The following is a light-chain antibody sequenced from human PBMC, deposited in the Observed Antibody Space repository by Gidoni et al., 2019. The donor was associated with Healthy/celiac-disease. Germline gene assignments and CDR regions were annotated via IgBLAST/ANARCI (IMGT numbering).Light chain of an antibody. CDR1: KLGDEY. Sequence: SSELTQPPSVSVSPGQTASITCSGDKLGDEYACWYQQKPGQSPVLVIYQDSKRPSGIPARFSGSNSGNTATLTIRGTQAMDEADYYCQAWDSSTAVFGTGTKVTVL. V-gene: IGLV3-1*01. CDR2: QDS. CDR3: QAWDSSTAV. J-gene: IGLJ1*01.